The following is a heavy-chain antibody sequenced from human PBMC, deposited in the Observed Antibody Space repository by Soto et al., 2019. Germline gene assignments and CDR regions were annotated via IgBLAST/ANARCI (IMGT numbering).Heavy chain of an antibody. CDR3: ARAFASNKYYFDS. Sequence: QVQLVQSGAEVKKPGSSVKVSCKTSGGTFNSYIITWVRQAPGQGLEWMGGIIPIFDSADYAQKLQGRVTITADESTSTAYMELSSLRSEDTAVYYCARAFASNKYYFDSWGQGTQVTVSS. CDR2: IIPIFDSA. V-gene: IGHV1-69*01. J-gene: IGHJ4*02. CDR1: GGTFNSYI. D-gene: IGHD3-3*02.